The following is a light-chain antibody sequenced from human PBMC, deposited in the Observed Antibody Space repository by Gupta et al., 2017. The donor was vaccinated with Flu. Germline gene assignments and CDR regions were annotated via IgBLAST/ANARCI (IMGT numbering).Light chain of an antibody. CDR1: QGRRHSNGYND. CDR3: RQDLQTPWT. V-gene: IGKV2-28*01. Sequence: DIVMTQSSLSLPVTPGEPASISCRSSQGRRHSNGYNDLDWYLQKPGQAPQLLIYLGSNRDSGVPDRFSGSGSGTDFTLKISRGEAEDVGVYYCRQDLQTPWTFGQGTKVEI. CDR2: LGS. J-gene: IGKJ1*01.